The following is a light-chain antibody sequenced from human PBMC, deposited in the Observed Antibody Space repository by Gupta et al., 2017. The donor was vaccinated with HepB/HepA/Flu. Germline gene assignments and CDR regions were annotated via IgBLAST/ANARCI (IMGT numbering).Light chain of an antibody. CDR2: AAS. CDR1: QRISANY. CDR3: QQYINSPLYT. V-gene: IGKV3-20*01. Sequence: ETVLTQSPGTLSLSPGERATFSCRASQRISANYLAWYQQKPGQAPRLLIYAASSRATGVPDRFSGSGSGTDFTLTISRREPEEFAVYYCQQYINSPLYTFGQGTKLEIK. J-gene: IGKJ2*01.